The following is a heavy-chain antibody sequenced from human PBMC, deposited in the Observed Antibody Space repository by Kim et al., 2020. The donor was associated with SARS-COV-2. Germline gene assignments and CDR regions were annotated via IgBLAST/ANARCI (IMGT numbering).Heavy chain of an antibody. CDR1: GYSFTSYW. CDR3: ARYGSGSYYTIPYYYGMDV. D-gene: IGHD3-10*01. J-gene: IGHJ6*02. Sequence: GESLKISCKGSGYSFTSYWIGWVRQMPGKGLEWMGIIYPGDSDTRYSPSFQGQVTISADKSISTAYLQWSSLKASDTAMYYCARYGSGSYYTIPYYYGMDVWGQGTTVTVSS. V-gene: IGHV5-51*01. CDR2: IYPGDSDT.